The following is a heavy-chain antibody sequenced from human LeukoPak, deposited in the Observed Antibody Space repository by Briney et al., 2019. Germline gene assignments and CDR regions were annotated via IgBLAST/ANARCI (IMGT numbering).Heavy chain of an antibody. CDR2: IYSGGST. CDR3: ARDGAVEMATIDYYYGMDV. D-gene: IGHD5-24*01. CDR1: GFTVSSNY. Sequence: GSLRLSCAASGFTVSSNYMSWVRQAPGKGLEWVSVIYSGGSTYYADSVKGRFTISRDNAKNSLYLQMNSLRAEDTAVYYCARDGAVEMATIDYYYGMDVWGQGTTVTVSS. V-gene: IGHV3-66*01. J-gene: IGHJ6*02.